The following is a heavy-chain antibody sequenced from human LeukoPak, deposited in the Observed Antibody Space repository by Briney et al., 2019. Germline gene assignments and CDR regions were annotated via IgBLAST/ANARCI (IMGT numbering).Heavy chain of an antibody. CDR3: ARDGGASSGWHFDY. Sequence: ASVKVSCKASGYTFTGYYMHWVRQAPGQGLEWMGWINPNSGGTNYAQKFQGRVTMTRDTSISTAYMELSRLRSDDTAVYYCARDGGASSGWHFDYWGQGTLVTVSS. V-gene: IGHV1-2*02. J-gene: IGHJ4*02. CDR1: GYTFTGYY. CDR2: INPNSGGT. D-gene: IGHD6-19*01.